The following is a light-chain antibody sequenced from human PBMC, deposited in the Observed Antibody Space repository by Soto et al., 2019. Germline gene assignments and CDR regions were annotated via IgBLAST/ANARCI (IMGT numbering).Light chain of an antibody. Sequence: QAVVTQEPSLTVSPGGTVTLTCGSSTGPVTSAHYPCWFQQRPGQAPRTLIYDTSNKQSWTPARFSGSLLGGKAALTLSGAQPEDEADYYCLVFYSGVHVVFGGGTKLTVL. J-gene: IGLJ2*01. CDR2: DTS. CDR1: TGPVTSAHY. CDR3: LVFYSGVHVV. V-gene: IGLV7-46*01.